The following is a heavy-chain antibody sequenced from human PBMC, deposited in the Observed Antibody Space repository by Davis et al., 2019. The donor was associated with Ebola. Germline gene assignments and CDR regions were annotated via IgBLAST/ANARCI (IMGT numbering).Heavy chain of an antibody. CDR3: ARGYDFWSGLGGFDY. CDR2: IIPIFGTA. Sequence: SVKVSCKASGGTFSSYAISWVRQAPGQGLEWMGGIIPIFGTANYAQKFQGRVTITADESTSTAYMELSSLRSEDTAVYYCARGYDFWSGLGGFDYWGQGTLVTVSS. D-gene: IGHD3-3*01. V-gene: IGHV1-69*13. J-gene: IGHJ4*02. CDR1: GGTFSSYA.